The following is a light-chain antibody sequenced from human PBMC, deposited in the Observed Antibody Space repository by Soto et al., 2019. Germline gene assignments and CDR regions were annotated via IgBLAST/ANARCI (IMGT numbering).Light chain of an antibody. J-gene: IGLJ1*01. V-gene: IGLV1-47*01. CDR3: ASWDDSLSGYV. CDR1: TSNILRNY. Sequence: QPVLTQPPSASGNPGQRLTISCSGSTSNILRNYVYWYRQLPGTAPRLLISMNDQRPSGVPDRFSGSKSGTSASLAISGLRSEDEADYYCASWDDSLSGYVFGTGTKLTV. CDR2: MND.